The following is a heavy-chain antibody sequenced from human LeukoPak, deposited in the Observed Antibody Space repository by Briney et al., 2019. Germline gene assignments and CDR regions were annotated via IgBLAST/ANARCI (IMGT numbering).Heavy chain of an antibody. D-gene: IGHD3-3*01. CDR2: INYSGST. Sequence: SETLSLTCGVYGGSFNGYYWNWIRQPPGKGLEWIGEINYSGSTHHNPSLKSRVGISVDTSKNQFSLKMSSVTAADTAVYYCARDRDYDCWSGYSYYGMDVWGQGTTVIVSS. J-gene: IGHJ6*02. CDR1: GGSFNGYY. CDR3: ARDRDYDCWSGYSYYGMDV. V-gene: IGHV4-34*01.